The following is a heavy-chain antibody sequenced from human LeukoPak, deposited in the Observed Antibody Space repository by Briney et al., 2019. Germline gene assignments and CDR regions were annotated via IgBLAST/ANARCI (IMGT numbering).Heavy chain of an antibody. CDR1: GFTFSSYA. V-gene: IGHV3-23*01. CDR3: ASSTMIVVVKVAAFDI. Sequence: GGSLRLSCAASGFTFSSYAMSWVRQAPGKGLEWVSAISGSGGSTYYADSVKGRFTISRDNSKNALYLQMNSLRAEDTAVYYCASSTMIVVVKVAAFDIWGQGTMVTVSS. CDR2: ISGSGGST. J-gene: IGHJ3*02. D-gene: IGHD3-22*01.